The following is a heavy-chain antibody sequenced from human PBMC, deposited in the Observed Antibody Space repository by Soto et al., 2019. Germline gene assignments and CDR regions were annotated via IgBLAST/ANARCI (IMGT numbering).Heavy chain of an antibody. CDR3: ARPITGTTGYYYGMDV. CDR2: IDPSDSYT. V-gene: IGHV5-10-1*01. Sequence: GESLKISCKGSGYSFTSYWISWVRQMPGKGLEWMGRIDPSDSYTNYSPSFQGHVTISADKSISTAYLQWSSLKASDTAMYYCARPITGTTGYYYGMDVGGQGTRVTVSS. J-gene: IGHJ6*02. D-gene: IGHD1-7*01. CDR1: GYSFTSYW.